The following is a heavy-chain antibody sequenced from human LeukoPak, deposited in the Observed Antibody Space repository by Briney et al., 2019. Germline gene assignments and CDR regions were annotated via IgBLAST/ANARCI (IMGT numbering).Heavy chain of an antibody. V-gene: IGHV4-34*01. CDR3: AGDDYFVPGSGLWYFNL. CDR1: GGSFSDYY. D-gene: IGHD3-10*01. J-gene: IGHJ2*01. CDR2: INQGGST. Sequence: SETLSLTCGVYGGSFSDYYWSWIRQSPGKGLEWIGEINQGGSTTYNPSLKSRVTISVDTSRNEFSLNMSSVTDADTAVYYCAGDDYFVPGSGLWYFNLWGRGTLVTVS.